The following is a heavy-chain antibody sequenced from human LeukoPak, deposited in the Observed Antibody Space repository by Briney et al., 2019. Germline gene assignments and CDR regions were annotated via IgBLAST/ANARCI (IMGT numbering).Heavy chain of an antibody. CDR2: IYYTGSS. D-gene: IGHD6-13*01. Sequence: SETLSLTCTVSGGTLSSYYWTWIRQPPGKRLEWIGYIYYTGSSNYNPSLKSRVTISGDTSNNQFSLKLSSVTAADTAVYYCASGDAGIARFDYWGQGTLVTVSS. V-gene: IGHV4-59*08. CDR1: GGTLSSYY. J-gene: IGHJ4*02. CDR3: ASGDAGIARFDY.